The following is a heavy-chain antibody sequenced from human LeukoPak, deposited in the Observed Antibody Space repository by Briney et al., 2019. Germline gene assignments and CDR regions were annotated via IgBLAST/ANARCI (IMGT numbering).Heavy chain of an antibody. V-gene: IGHV3-33*01. CDR1: GFTFSSYG. D-gene: IGHD3-16*01. Sequence: GGSLRLSCAASGFTFSSYGMHWVRQAPGKGLEWVAIMWYDGSNKYYTDSVKGRFTISRDNSKNTLYLQMNSLRAEDTAVYYCARGLTPDYWGQGTLVTVSS. CDR3: ARGLTPDY. CDR2: MWYDGSNK. J-gene: IGHJ4*02.